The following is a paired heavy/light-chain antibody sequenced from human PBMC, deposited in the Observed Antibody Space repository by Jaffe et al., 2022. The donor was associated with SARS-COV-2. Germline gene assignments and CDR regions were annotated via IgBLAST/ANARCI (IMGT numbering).Heavy chain of an antibody. D-gene: IGHD3-10*01. Sequence: QVQLVQSGAEVKKPGASVKVSCKASGYTFTSYYMHWVRQAPGQGLEWMGIINPSGGSTSYAQKFQGRVTMTRDTSTSTVYMELSSLRSEDTAVYYCAREPVVGSGSYAENYYGMDVWGQGTTVTVSS. V-gene: IGHV1-46*01. CDR3: AREPVVGSGSYAENYYGMDV. CDR1: GYTFTSYY. J-gene: IGHJ6*02. CDR2: INPSGGST.
Light chain of an antibody. CDR1: SSNIGSNT. J-gene: IGLJ3*02. V-gene: IGLV1-44*01. CDR3: AAWDDSLNGRWV. Sequence: QSVLTQPPSASGTPGQRVTISCSGSSSNIGSNTVNWYQQLPGTAPKLLIYSNNQRPSGVPDRFSGSKSGTSASLAISGLQSEDEADYYCAAWDDSLNGRWVFGGGTKLTVL. CDR2: SNN.